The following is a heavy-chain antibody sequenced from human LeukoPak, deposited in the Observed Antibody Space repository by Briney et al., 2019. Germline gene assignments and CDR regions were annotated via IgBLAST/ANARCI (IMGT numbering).Heavy chain of an antibody. V-gene: IGHV3-30*04. CDR1: GFTFSSYA. Sequence: PGGSLRLSCAASGFTFSSYAMHWVRQAPGKGLEWVAVISYDGSNKYYADSVKGRFTISRDNSKNTLYLQMNSLRAEDTAVYYCARERVYCSGGSCQGDAFDIWGQGTMVTVSS. CDR3: ARERVYCSGGSCQGDAFDI. J-gene: IGHJ3*02. D-gene: IGHD2-15*01. CDR2: ISYDGSNK.